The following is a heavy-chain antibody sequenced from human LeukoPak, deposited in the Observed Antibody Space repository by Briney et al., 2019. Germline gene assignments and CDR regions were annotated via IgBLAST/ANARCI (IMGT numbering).Heavy chain of an antibody. Sequence: GGSLRLSCAASGFTFSSYWMSWVRQAPGKGLEWVANIKQDGSEKYYVDSVKGRFTTSRDNAKNSLYLQMNSLRAEDTAVYYCARDPVLLWFGNYGMDVWGKGTTVTVSS. D-gene: IGHD3-10*01. J-gene: IGHJ6*04. CDR3: ARDPVLLWFGNYGMDV. CDR2: IKQDGSEK. V-gene: IGHV3-7*03. CDR1: GFTFSSYW.